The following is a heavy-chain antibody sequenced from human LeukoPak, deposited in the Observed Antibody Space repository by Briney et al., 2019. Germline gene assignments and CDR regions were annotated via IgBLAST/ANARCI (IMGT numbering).Heavy chain of an antibody. D-gene: IGHD1-1*01. V-gene: IGHV5-51*01. CDR3: ARERQQLEGILGYYNFYGMDV. CDR1: GYSFTSYW. Sequence: GESLKISCKGSGYSFTSYWIAWVRQMPGKGLEWMGIIYPGDSDTRYNPSFQGQVIMSADKSISTAYLQWSSLKASDTAMYYCARERQQLEGILGYYNFYGMDVWGQGTTVTVSS. J-gene: IGHJ6*02. CDR2: IYPGDSDT.